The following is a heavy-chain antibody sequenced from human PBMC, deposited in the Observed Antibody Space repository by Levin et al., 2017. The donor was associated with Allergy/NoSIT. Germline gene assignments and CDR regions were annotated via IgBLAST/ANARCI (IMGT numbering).Heavy chain of an antibody. CDR2: ITQSGLT. D-gene: IGHD1-1*01. V-gene: IGHV4-59*01. CDR1: GGAISIFY. Sequence: SETLSLTCTLSGGAISIFYWNWIRQPPGKGLEWLGYITQSGLTSYNPSLKSRLTVSLDTSKYQLSLHLRSMTAAHTALYYCERDTGGFAFDLWGQGTLVTVSS. CDR3: ERDTGGFAFDL. J-gene: IGHJ3*01.